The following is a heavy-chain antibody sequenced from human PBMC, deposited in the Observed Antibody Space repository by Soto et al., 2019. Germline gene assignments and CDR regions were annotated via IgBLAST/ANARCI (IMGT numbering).Heavy chain of an antibody. Sequence: GGSLRLSCAASGFTFSSYAMHWVRQAPGKGLEWVAVISYDGSNKYYADSVKGRFTISRDNSKNTLYLQMNSLRAEDTAVYYCAREQGRWLQSYDYWGQGTLVTVSS. CDR3: AREQGRWLQSYDY. V-gene: IGHV3-30-3*01. CDR1: GFTFSSYA. CDR2: ISYDGSNK. D-gene: IGHD5-12*01. J-gene: IGHJ4*02.